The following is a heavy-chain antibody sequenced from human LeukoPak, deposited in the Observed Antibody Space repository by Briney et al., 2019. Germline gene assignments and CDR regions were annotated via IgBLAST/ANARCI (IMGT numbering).Heavy chain of an antibody. D-gene: IGHD4-23*01. J-gene: IGHJ4*02. Sequence: SVTVSCKASGYTFTSYDINWVRQAAGQGLEWMGWMNPKSGNTVYAQKVQGRVTIKRNTSISTAYMELSSLRSEDTAVYYCARGKGYGGNSGDYWGQGTLVTVSS. CDR3: ARGKGYGGNSGDY. CDR2: MNPKSGNT. V-gene: IGHV1-8*01. CDR1: GYTFTSYD.